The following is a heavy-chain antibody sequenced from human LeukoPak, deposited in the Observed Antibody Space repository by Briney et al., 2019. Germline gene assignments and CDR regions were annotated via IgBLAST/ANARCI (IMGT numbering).Heavy chain of an antibody. CDR2: IWYDGSNK. CDR1: GFTFSSYG. Sequence: GGSLRLSCAASGFTFSSYGMHWVCQAPGKGLEWVAVIWYDGSNKYYADSVKGRFTISRDNSKNTLYLQMNSLRAEDTAVYYCARVLRYFDSYYYYGMDVWGQGTTVTVSS. V-gene: IGHV3-33*01. D-gene: IGHD3-9*01. CDR3: ARVLRYFDSYYYYGMDV. J-gene: IGHJ6*02.